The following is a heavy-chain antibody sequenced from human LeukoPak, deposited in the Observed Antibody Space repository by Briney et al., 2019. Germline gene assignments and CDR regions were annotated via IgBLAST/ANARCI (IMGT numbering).Heavy chain of an antibody. J-gene: IGHJ4*02. CDR1: GYTFISYA. Sequence: ASVKVSCKASGYTFISYAINWVRQAPGQGLEWMGWIDINTGNPTYAQGFTGRFVFSLDTSVTTAYLEISTLKAEDTAIYYCARDVTTASFDYWGQRTLVTVSS. CDR2: IDINTGNP. D-gene: IGHD4-11*01. V-gene: IGHV7-4-1*02. CDR3: ARDVTTASFDY.